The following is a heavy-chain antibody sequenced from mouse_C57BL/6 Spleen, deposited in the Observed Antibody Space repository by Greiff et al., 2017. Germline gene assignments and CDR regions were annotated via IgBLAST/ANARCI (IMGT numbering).Heavy chain of an antibody. D-gene: IGHD1-1*01. CDR2: IDPETGGT. J-gene: IGHJ4*01. CDR1: GYTFTDYE. V-gene: IGHV1-15*01. Sequence: VQLQQSGAELVRPGASVTLSCKASGYTFTDYEMHWVKQTPVHGLEWIGAIDPETGGTAYKQKFKGKAILTADKSSSTAYMELRSLTSEDSAVYYCTITTVVAPYAMDYWGQGTSVTVSS. CDR3: TITTVVAPYAMDY.